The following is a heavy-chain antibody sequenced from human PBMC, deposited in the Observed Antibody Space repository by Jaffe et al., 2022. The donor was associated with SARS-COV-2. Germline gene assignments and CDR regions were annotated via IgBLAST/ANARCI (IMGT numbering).Heavy chain of an antibody. CDR1: GGSFSGYY. V-gene: IGHV4-34*01. CDR2: INHSGST. Sequence: QVQLQQWGAGLLKPSETLSLTCAVYGGSFSGYYWSWIRQPPGKGLEWIGEINHSGSTNYNPSLKSRVTISVDTSKNQFSLKLSSVTAADTAVYYCARQRGGRIDYWGQGTLVTVSS. D-gene: IGHD2-15*01. J-gene: IGHJ4*02. CDR3: ARQRGGRIDY.